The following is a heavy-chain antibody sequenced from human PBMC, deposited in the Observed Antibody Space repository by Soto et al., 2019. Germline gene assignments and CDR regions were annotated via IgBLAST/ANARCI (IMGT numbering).Heavy chain of an antibody. J-gene: IGHJ1*01. Sequence: QVQLVESGGGVVQPGRSLRLSCAASGFTFSSYGMHWVRQAPGKGLEWVAVIWYDGSNKYYADSVKGRLTISRDNSKNTLYLQMNSLRAEDTAVYYCARDLNMMGYFQHWGQGTLVTVSS. V-gene: IGHV3-33*01. CDR2: IWYDGSNK. CDR1: GFTFSSYG. CDR3: ARDLNMMGYFQH. D-gene: IGHD3-16*01.